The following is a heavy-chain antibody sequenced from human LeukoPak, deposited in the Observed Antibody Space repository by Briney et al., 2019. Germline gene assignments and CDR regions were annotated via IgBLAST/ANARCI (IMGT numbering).Heavy chain of an antibody. J-gene: IGHJ5*02. CDR3: AKGPNYYGSGSYNNWFDP. Sequence: PGGSLRLSCAASGFTFSSYAMSWVRQGPRKGLEWVSGISGSGGNTYYAHSVKGRFTISRDNSKNTLNMQINSLRAEDTAVYYCAKGPNYYGSGSYNNWFDPWGQGTLVTVSS. D-gene: IGHD3-10*01. CDR2: ISGSGGNT. CDR1: GFTFSSYA. V-gene: IGHV3-23*01.